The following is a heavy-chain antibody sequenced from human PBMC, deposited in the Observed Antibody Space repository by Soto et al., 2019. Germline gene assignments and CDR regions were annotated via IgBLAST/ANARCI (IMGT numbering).Heavy chain of an antibody. V-gene: IGHV1-2*04. CDR2: IHPNSGGT. Sequence: QVQLVQSGAEVKKPGASVKVSCKASGYTFTDYYIHWVRQAPGQGLEWMGWIHPNSGGTIYAEKFQAWVTMTRDTSISTAYMEVSRLRSDDTAVYYCARDLFSDSSSLDYWGQGTLVTVSS. D-gene: IGHD3-22*01. CDR3: ARDLFSDSSSLDY. CDR1: GYTFTDYY. J-gene: IGHJ4*02.